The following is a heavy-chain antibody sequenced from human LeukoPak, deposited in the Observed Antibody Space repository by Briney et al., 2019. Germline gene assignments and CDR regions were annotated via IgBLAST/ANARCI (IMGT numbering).Heavy chain of an antibody. J-gene: IGHJ2*01. Sequence: GASVKVSCKASGYTFTSYAMNWVRQAPGQGLEWMGWINTNTGNPTYAQGFTGRFVFSLDTSVSTAYLQISSLKAEDTAVYYCARGTVDTAMDTPDWYFDLWGRGTLVTVSS. CDR1: GYTFTSYA. CDR2: INTNTGNP. CDR3: ARGTVDTAMDTPDWYFDL. D-gene: IGHD5-18*01. V-gene: IGHV7-4-1*02.